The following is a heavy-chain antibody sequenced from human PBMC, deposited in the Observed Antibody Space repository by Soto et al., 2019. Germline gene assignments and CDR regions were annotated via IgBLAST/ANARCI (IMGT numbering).Heavy chain of an antibody. V-gene: IGHV3-30*18. D-gene: IGHD5-18*01. CDR2: ISFDGNNK. J-gene: IGHJ3*01. Sequence: QVKLVESGGGVVQPGRSLRLSCEASGFIFNDYGMHWVRQAPGKGLDWVAVISFDGNNKYYAQSVKGRFTISRDNSKNTLFLHMDSLRREDTAVYHCVKGDLDTAVVNSPDAFDFWGQGKMVTVSS. CDR1: GFIFNDYG. CDR3: VKGDLDTAVVNSPDAFDF.